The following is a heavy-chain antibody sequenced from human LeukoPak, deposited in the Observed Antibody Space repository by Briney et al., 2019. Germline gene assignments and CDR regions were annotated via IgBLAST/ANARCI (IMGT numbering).Heavy chain of an antibody. CDR1: GGSISSGSYY. CDR3: ARGFYGDYVFDY. D-gene: IGHD4-17*01. J-gene: IGHJ4*02. CDR2: IYTSGST. Sequence: SETLSLTCTVSGGSISSGSYYWSWIRQPAGKGLEWIGRIYTSGSTNYNPSLKSRVTMSVDTSKNQFSLNLSSVTAADTAVYYCARGFYGDYVFDYWGQGTLVTVSS. V-gene: IGHV4-61*02.